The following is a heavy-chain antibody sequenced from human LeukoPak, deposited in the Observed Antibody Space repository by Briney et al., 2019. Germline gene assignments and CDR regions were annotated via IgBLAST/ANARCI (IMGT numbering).Heavy chain of an antibody. CDR2: ISAYNGNT. CDR1: GYTFTSYG. Sequence: RASVKVSCKASGYTFTSYGISWVRQAPGQGLEWMGWISAYNGNTNYAQKLQGRVTMTTDTSTSTAYMELNSLTSDDTAVYYCARDLPKTGYVGAFDICGQGTVVTVSS. J-gene: IGHJ3*02. D-gene: IGHD5-12*01. V-gene: IGHV1-18*01. CDR3: ARDLPKTGYVGAFDI.